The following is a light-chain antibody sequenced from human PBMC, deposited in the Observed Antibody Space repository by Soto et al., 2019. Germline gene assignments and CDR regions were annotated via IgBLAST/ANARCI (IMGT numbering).Light chain of an antibody. V-gene: IGKV3-15*01. Sequence: IVMTQSPATLSVSPGERATLSCRASQSVSSNLAWYQQKPGQAPRLLLYGASTRATGNPARFSGSGSGTEFTLTISSLQSEYFAVYYGQQYNNWPPWTFGQGTKVEIK. CDR2: GAS. CDR1: QSVSSN. J-gene: IGKJ1*01. CDR3: QQYNNWPPWT.